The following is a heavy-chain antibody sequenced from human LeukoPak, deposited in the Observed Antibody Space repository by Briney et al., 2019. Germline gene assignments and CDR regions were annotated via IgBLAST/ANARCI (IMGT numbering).Heavy chain of an antibody. Sequence: QPGGSLRLSCAASGFTFSSYSMNWVRQAPGKGLEWVSYISSRSRTIYYADSVKGRFTISRDNAKNSLYLQMNSLRDEDTAVYYCARDLVSGSGWYEIDYWGQGTLVTVSS. D-gene: IGHD6-19*01. V-gene: IGHV3-48*02. J-gene: IGHJ4*02. CDR1: GFTFSSYS. CDR3: ARDLVSGSGWYEIDY. CDR2: ISSRSRTI.